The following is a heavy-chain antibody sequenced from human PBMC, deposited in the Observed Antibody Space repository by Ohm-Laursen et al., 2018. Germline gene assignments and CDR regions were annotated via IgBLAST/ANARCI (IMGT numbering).Heavy chain of an antibody. Sequence: TLSLTWTVSGDSINDYYWNWIRQPAGKGLEWIGRIYTNGNADYNPSLKSRVTMSVDTSKNHFSLKLSSVTAADTAVYYCARGMGRLTSMVDTSYDCWGQGTLVTVSS. V-gene: IGHV4-4*07. J-gene: IGHJ4*02. CDR1: GDSINDYY. D-gene: IGHD3-10*01. CDR2: IYTNGNA. CDR3: ARGMGRLTSMVDTSYDC.